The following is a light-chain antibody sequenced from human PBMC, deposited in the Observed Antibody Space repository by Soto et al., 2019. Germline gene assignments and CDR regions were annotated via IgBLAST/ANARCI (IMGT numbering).Light chain of an antibody. CDR2: ENT. Sequence: QSVLTQPPSVSAAPGQKVTISCSGSSSNIGSHYVSWYQQLPGTAPKLLIYENTERPSGIPDRFSGSKSGTSATLGITGLQTGDEADYYCEAWDTTLTGGVFGGGTKVTVL. CDR3: EAWDTTLTGGV. V-gene: IGLV1-51*02. J-gene: IGLJ2*01. CDR1: SSNIGSHY.